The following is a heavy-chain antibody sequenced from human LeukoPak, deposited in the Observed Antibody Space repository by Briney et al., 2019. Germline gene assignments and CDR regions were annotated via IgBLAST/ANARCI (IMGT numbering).Heavy chain of an antibody. J-gene: IGHJ5*02. CDR2: IYYSGST. CDR1: GGSISSGDYY. Sequence: SETLSLTCTVSGGSISSGDYYWSWIRQPPGKGLEWIGYIYYSGSTYYNPSLKSRVTISVDTSKNQFSLKLSSVTAADTAVYYCARDLGGLGELSAPTWGQGTRVTVSS. D-gene: IGHD3-16*02. CDR3: ARDLGGLGELSAPT. V-gene: IGHV4-30-4*01.